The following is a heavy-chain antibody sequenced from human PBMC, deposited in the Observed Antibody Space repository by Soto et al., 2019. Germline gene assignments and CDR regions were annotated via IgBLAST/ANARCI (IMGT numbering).Heavy chain of an antibody. CDR2: IYATGTT. J-gene: IGHJ5*02. CDR3: VRDGTKTLRDWFDP. CDR1: GASISGFY. D-gene: IGHD1-1*01. Sequence: SETLSLTCTVSGASISGFYWSWIRKSAGKGLEWIGRIYATGTTDYNPSLKSRVMMSVDTSKKQFSLKLGSVTAEDTAVYYCVRDGTKTLRDWFDPWGQGISVTVSS. V-gene: IGHV4-4*07.